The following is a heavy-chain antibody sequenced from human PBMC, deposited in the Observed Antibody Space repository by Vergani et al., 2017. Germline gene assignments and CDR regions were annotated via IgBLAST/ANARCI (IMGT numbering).Heavy chain of an antibody. CDR1: GFTFSSYS. D-gene: IGHD1-26*01. CDR2: ISSSSSYI. CDR3: ARDGAGATGYFDY. J-gene: IGHJ4*02. Sequence: EVQLVESGGGLVKPGGSLRLSCAASGFTFSSYSMNWVRQAPGKGLEWVSSISSSSSYIYYADSVKGRFTISRDNAKNSLYLQMNSLRAEDTAVYYCARDGAGATGYFDYWGQGTLVTVSS. V-gene: IGHV3-21*04.